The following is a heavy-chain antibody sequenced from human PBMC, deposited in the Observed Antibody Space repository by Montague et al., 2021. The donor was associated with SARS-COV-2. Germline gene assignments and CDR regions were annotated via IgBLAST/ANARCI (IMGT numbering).Heavy chain of an antibody. J-gene: IGHJ6*02. Sequence: YNPSLKSRVTISVDTSKNQFSLKLSSVTAADTAVYYCSRHYVVVVPAAIYYYYGMDVWGQGTTVTVFS. CDR3: SRHYVVVVPAAIYYYYGMDV. D-gene: IGHD2-2*02. V-gene: IGHV4-39*01.